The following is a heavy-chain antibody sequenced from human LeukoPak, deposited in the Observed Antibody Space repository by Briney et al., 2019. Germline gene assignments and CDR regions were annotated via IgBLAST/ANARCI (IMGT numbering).Heavy chain of an antibody. Sequence: SETLSLTCAVYGGSFSGYYWSWIRQPPGKGLEWIGEINHSGSTNYNPSLKSRVTISVDTSKNQFSLKLSSVTAADTAVYYCARFMPDSSGWYSARHNKYYFDYWGQGTLVTVSS. D-gene: IGHD6-19*01. CDR3: ARFMPDSSGWYSARHNKYYFDY. CDR2: INHSGST. V-gene: IGHV4-34*01. J-gene: IGHJ4*02. CDR1: GGSFSGYY.